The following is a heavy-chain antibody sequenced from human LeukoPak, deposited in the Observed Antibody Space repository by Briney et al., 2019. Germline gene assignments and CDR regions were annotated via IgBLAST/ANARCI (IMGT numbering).Heavy chain of an antibody. Sequence: KTSETLSLTCTVSGGSISSYYWSWIRQPPGKGLEWIGYINYSGSTNYNASLKSRVTISVDTPKNQFSLKVSSVTAADTAVYYCARFHSPDYLGWFDPWGQGTLVTVSS. CDR3: ARFHSPDYLGWFDP. CDR2: INYSGST. CDR1: GGSISSYY. J-gene: IGHJ5*02. D-gene: IGHD2/OR15-2a*01. V-gene: IGHV4-59*08.